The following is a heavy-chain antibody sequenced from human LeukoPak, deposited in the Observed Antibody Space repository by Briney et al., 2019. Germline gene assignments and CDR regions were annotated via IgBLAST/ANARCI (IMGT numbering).Heavy chain of an antibody. CDR3: ARVRYDGSGYYSIYDY. D-gene: IGHD3-22*01. J-gene: IGHJ4*02. CDR2: ITRSSIYI. CDR1: GFTFSSYT. V-gene: IGHV3-21*01. Sequence: GGSLRLSCAASGFTFSSYTMNWVRQAPGKGLEWVSSITRSSIYIYYADSVKGRFTISRDNAKNSLYLQMNSLRAEDTAVYYCARVRYDGSGYYSIYDYWGQGTLVTVSS.